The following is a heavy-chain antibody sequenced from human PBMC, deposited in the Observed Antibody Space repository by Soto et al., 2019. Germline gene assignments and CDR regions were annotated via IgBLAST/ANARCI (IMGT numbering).Heavy chain of an antibody. D-gene: IGHD6-19*01. J-gene: IGHJ4*02. CDR2: ISYDGSNK. CDR3: ARDQFQGSGWFQDYYYFDY. V-gene: IGHV3-30-3*01. CDR1: GFTFSSYA. Sequence: QVQLVESGGGVVQPGRSLRLSCAASGFTFSSYAMHWVRQAPGKGLEWVAVISYDGSNKYYADSVKGRFTISRDNSKNTLYLQMNSLRAEDTAVYYCARDQFQGSGWFQDYYYFDYWGQGTLVTVSS.